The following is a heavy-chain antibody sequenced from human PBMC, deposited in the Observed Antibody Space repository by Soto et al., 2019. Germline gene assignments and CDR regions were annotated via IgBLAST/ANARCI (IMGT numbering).Heavy chain of an antibody. J-gene: IGHJ6*02. CDR3: ARDLYSGYDSHYYYYGMDV. D-gene: IGHD5-12*01. Sequence: ASVKVSCKASGYTFTSYYMHWVRQAPGQGLEWMGIINPSGGSTSYAQKFQGRVTMTRDTSTSTVYMELSSLRSEDTAVYYCARDLYSGYDSHYYYYGMDVWGQGTTVTVSS. V-gene: IGHV1-46*01. CDR2: INPSGGST. CDR1: GYTFTSYY.